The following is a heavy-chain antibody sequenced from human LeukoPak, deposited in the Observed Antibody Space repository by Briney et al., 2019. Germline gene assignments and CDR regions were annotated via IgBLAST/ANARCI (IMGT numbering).Heavy chain of an antibody. CDR3: ARGGNSAWLDPPLPPDY. CDR2: IGGSSTYI. V-gene: IGHV3-21*01. Sequence: GRSLGLSCAASGFTFNTYIMHWVRQAPGKGLEWVSSIGGSSTYIHYADSLKGRFTISRDNAKSSLYLQVNSLRAEDTGVYYCARGGNSAWLDPPLPPDYWGQGTLVIVSS. CDR1: GFTFNTYI. D-gene: IGHD6-19*01. J-gene: IGHJ4*02.